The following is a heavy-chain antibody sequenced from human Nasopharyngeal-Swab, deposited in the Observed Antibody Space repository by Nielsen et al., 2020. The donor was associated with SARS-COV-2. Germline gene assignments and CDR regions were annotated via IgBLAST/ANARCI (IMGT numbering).Heavy chain of an antibody. V-gene: IGHV3-30-3*01. CDR1: GFTFSSYA. CDR3: ARGPAALWFGNYYFDY. Sequence: GGSLRLSCAASGFTFSSYAMHWVRQAPGKGLEWVAVISYDGSNKYYADSVKGRFTISRDNSKNTPYLQMNSLRAEDTAVYYCARGPAALWFGNYYFDYWGQGTLVTVSS. CDR2: ISYDGSNK. J-gene: IGHJ4*02. D-gene: IGHD3-10*01.